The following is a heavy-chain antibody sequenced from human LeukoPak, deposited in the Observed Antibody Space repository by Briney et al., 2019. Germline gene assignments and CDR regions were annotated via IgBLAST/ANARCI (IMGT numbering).Heavy chain of an antibody. CDR2: ISYDGSNK. CDR1: GFTFSSYG. CDR3: ARDQGGYDYPPDY. V-gene: IGHV3-30*03. D-gene: IGHD5-12*01. Sequence: GGSLRLSCAASGFTFSSYGMHWVRQAPGKGLEWVAVISYDGSNKYYADSVKGRFTISRENSKNTLYLQMNSLRAEDTAVYYCARDQGGYDYPPDYWGQGTLVTVSS. J-gene: IGHJ4*02.